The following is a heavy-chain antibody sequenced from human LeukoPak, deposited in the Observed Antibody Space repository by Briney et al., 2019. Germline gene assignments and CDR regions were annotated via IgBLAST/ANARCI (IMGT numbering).Heavy chain of an antibody. CDR1: GFTFSSYG. CDR2: IWYDGSNK. V-gene: IGHV3-33*01. CDR3: ARWSYSFRRGYFDY. J-gene: IGHJ4*02. D-gene: IGHD2-15*01. Sequence: GGSLRLSCAASGFTFSSYGMHWVRQAPGKGLEWVAVIWYDGSNKYYADSVKGRFTISRDNSKNTLYLQMNSLRAEDTAVYYCARWSYSFRRGYFDYWGQETLVTVSS.